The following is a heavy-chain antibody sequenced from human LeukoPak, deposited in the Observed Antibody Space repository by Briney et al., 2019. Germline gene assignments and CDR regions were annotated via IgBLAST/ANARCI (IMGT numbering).Heavy chain of an antibody. CDR1: GLXFSSYE. Sequence: GGSLRLSCAASGLXFSSYEINWVRQAPGKGLVWVSRIHSDGSDTTYADSVKGRFTISRDNAKNTLYLQMNSLRAEDTAVYYCAREGNSGWRDDGFDIWGQGTMVTVSS. D-gene: IGHD6-19*01. J-gene: IGHJ3*02. V-gene: IGHV3-74*01. CDR2: IHSDGSDT. CDR3: AREGNSGWRDDGFDI.